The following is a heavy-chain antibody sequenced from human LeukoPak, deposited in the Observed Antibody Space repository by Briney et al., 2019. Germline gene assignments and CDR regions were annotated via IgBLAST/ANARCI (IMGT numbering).Heavy chain of an antibody. CDR2: IYYSGST. CDR1: GGSISSGDYY. V-gene: IGHV4-30-4*08. CDR3: ARATMAKFDY. J-gene: IGHJ4*02. Sequence: SETLSLACTVSGGSISSGDYYWSWIRQHPGKGLEWIGYIYYSGSTNYNPSLKSRVTISVDTSKNQFSLKLSSVTAADTAVYYCARATMAKFDYWGQGTLVTVSS. D-gene: IGHD3-10*01.